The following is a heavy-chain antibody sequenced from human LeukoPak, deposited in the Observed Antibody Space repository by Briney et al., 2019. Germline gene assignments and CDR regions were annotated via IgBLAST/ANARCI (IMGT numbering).Heavy chain of an antibody. Sequence: PSETLSLTCTVSGGSISSSSYYWGWIRQPPGKGLEWIGRIYYSGSTYYNPSHKSRVTISVDTSKNQFSLKLSSVTAADTAVYYCAREPSGSYYIGWGQGTLVTVSS. CDR3: AREPSGSYYIG. D-gene: IGHD1-26*01. CDR2: IYYSGST. CDR1: GGSISSSSYY. J-gene: IGHJ4*02. V-gene: IGHV4-39*07.